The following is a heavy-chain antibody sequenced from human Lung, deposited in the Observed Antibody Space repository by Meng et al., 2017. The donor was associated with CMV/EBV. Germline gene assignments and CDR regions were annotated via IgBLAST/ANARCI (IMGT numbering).Heavy chain of an antibody. CDR2: IRYDGSNK. D-gene: IGHD6-19*01. J-gene: IGHJ6*01. V-gene: IGHV3-30*02. Sequence: GGTLRLTCVASGFTFSRNAMHWVRQAPGKGLEWVAFIRYDGSNKYYANSVKGRFTISRDNSKNTVYVQMNSLRAEDTAVYYCAKDRIAVVPKGGLRRPRVDYYYGMEVWXQGNXVTVDS. CDR1: GFTFSRNA. CDR3: AKDRIAVVPKGGLRRPRVDYYYGMEV.